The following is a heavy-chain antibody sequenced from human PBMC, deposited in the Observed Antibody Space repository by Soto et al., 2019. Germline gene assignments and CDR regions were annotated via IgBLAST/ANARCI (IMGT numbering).Heavy chain of an antibody. CDR2: ISAYNGNT. V-gene: IGHV1-18*01. D-gene: IGHD3-3*01. CDR1: GYTFTSYG. J-gene: IGHJ4*02. Sequence: QVQLVQSGAEVKKPGASVKVSCKASGYTFTSYGISWVRQAPGQGLEWMGWISAYNGNTNYAQKLQGRVTMTTDTSTSTAYMELRSLRSDDTAVYYCARGPPTYYDFWSGSPPDYWGQGTLVTVSS. CDR3: ARGPPTYYDFWSGSPPDY.